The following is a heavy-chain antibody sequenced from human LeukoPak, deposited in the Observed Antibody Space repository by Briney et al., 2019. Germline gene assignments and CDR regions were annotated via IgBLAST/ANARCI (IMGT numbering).Heavy chain of an antibody. CDR1: GFTFSSYS. CDR3: ARWRPNSITIFGVALSYMDV. V-gene: IGHV3-21*01. D-gene: IGHD3-3*01. Sequence: GGSLRLSCAASGFTFSSYSMIGVRHAPEKGLECVSSISSSSNYIDYAVSVQSPFTISRDNAKTSLYLQMTSLRAEDTAVYYCARWRPNSITIFGVALSYMDVWGKGTTVTVSS. J-gene: IGHJ6*03. CDR2: ISSSSNYI.